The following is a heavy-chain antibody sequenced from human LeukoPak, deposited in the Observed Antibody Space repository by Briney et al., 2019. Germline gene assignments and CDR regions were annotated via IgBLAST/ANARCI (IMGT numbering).Heavy chain of an antibody. V-gene: IGHV3-9*03. Sequence: GRSLRLSCAASGFTFDDYAMHWVRQAPGKGLEWVSGISWNSGSIGYADSVKGRFTISRDNAKNSLYLQMNRLRAEDMALYYCAKDEDTAIGNWGQGTLVTVSS. CDR2: ISWNSGSI. CDR3: AKDEDTAIGN. J-gene: IGHJ4*02. D-gene: IGHD5-18*01. CDR1: GFTFDDYA.